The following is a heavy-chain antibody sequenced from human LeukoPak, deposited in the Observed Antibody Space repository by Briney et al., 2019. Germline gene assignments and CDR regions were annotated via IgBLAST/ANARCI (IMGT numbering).Heavy chain of an antibody. CDR2: IYYSGST. CDR1: GGSISSYY. Sequence: SETLSLTCTVSGGSISSYYWSWIRQPPGKGLEWIGYIYYSGSTNYNPSLKSRVTISVDTSKNQFSLKLSSVTAADTAVYYCARGSSIAAADLGGYWGQGTLVTVSS. V-gene: IGHV4-59*01. D-gene: IGHD6-13*01. CDR3: ARGSSIAAADLGGY. J-gene: IGHJ4*02.